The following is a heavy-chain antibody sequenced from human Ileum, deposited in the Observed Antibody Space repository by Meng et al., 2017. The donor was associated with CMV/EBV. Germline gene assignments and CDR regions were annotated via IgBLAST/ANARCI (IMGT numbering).Heavy chain of an antibody. Sequence: GESLKISCAASGFMFRKYVMSWARQAPGKGLEWVSVIHTGGNSTYYADSVKGRFTMSRDISKNTLYLQMNSLRAEDTAFYYCARVEHEWIPDFWGQGTLVTVSS. D-gene: IGHD5-18*01. CDR3: ARVEHEWIPDF. V-gene: IGHV3-23*03. J-gene: IGHJ4*02. CDR2: IHTGGNST. CDR1: GFMFRKYV.